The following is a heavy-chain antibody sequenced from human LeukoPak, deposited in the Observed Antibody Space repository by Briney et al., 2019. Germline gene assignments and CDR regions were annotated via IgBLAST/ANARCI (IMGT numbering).Heavy chain of an antibody. J-gene: IGHJ5*02. CDR3: AKDAFDYYDSSGPES. D-gene: IGHD3-22*01. Sequence: GASLRLSCAASGFTFSSYAMSWVRQAPGKGLEWVSAISGSGGSTYYADSVKGRFTISRDNSKNTLYLQMNSLTAEDTAVYYCAKDAFDYYDSSGPESWGQGTLVTVSS. V-gene: IGHV3-23*01. CDR2: ISGSGGST. CDR1: GFTFSSYA.